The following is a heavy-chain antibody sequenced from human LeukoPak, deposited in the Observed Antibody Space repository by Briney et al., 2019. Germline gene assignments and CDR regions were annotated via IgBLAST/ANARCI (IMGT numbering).Heavy chain of an antibody. J-gene: IGHJ4*02. CDR1: GYTFTGYY. V-gene: IGHV1-2*02. CDR2: INPNSGGT. Sequence: ASVKVSCKASGYTFTGYYMHWVRQAPGQGLEWMGWINPNSGGTNYAQKFQGRVTMTRDTSISTAYMELSRLRSDDTAVYYCARDQSGYSYGGSSDYWGQGTLVTVSS. CDR3: ARDQSGYSYGGSSDY. D-gene: IGHD5-18*01.